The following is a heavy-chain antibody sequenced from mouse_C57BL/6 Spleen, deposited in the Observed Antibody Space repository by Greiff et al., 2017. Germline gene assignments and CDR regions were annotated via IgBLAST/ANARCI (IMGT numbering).Heavy chain of an antibody. CDR1: GFTFSSYG. CDR2: ISSGGSYT. CDR3: ARHGTASYYFDY. Sequence: EVKLVESGGDLVKPGGSLKLSCAASGFTFSSYGMSWVRQTPDKRLEWVATISSGGSYTYYPDSVKGRFTISRDNAKNTLYLQMSSLKSEDTAMYYCARHGTASYYFDYWGQGTTRTVSS. D-gene: IGHD4-1*01. J-gene: IGHJ2*01. V-gene: IGHV5-6*01.